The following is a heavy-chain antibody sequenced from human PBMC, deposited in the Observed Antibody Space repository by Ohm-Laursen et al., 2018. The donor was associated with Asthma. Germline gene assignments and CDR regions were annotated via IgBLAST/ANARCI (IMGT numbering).Heavy chain of an antibody. J-gene: IGHJ4*02. CDR3: ARQARYLTSGSYYSTFDS. CDR1: GGSISSSSYY. D-gene: IGHD3-10*01. Sequence: VTLSLTCTVSGGSISSSSYYWGWIRQPPGKGLVWIGSIYYTGSPTYSPSLKTRVTISEDTSKYQFSLRLRSVTAADTAVYYCARQARYLTSGSYYSTFDSWGQGTLVTVSS. V-gene: IGHV4-39*01. CDR2: IYYTGSP.